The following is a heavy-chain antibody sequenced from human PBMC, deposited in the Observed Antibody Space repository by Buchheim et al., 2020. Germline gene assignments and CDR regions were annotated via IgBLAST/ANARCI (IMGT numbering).Heavy chain of an antibody. Sequence: QVQLVESGGGLVKPGGSLRLSCAASGFTFSDYYMSWIRQAPGKGLQWISSSTTSGTTVDYADSVKGRFTMSTAHSKNTLDLQMNSLRAEDTAVYYCAKNSVHGDWPEYWGQGTL. CDR3: AKNSVHGDWPEY. J-gene: IGHJ4*02. CDR2: STTSGTTV. CDR1: GFTFSDYY. V-gene: IGHV3-11*01. D-gene: IGHD4-17*01.